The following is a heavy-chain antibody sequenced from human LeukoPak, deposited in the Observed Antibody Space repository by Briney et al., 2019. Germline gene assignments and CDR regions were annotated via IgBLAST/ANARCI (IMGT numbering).Heavy chain of an antibody. D-gene: IGHD2-2*01. V-gene: IGHV1-18*01. CDR1: GYTFTSYG. CDR2: ISAYNGNT. Sequence: ASVKVSCKASGYTFTSYGISWMRQAPGQGLEWMGWISAYNGNTNYAQKLQGRVTMTTDTSTSTAYMELRSLRSDDTAVYYCARDCSSTSCYRRYYYYGMDVWGQGTTVTVSS. J-gene: IGHJ6*02. CDR3: ARDCSSTSCYRRYYYYGMDV.